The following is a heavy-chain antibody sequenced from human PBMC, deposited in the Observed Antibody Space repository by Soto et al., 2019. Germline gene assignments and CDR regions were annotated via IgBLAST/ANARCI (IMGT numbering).Heavy chain of an antibody. J-gene: IGHJ3*01. D-gene: IGHD1-20*01. Sequence: GGSLRLSCAASGFTFSSFVINFFGQAPFKGLEWVSTVSPGGDVSHYTDSVKGRFTISRDNSRRTLHLQMDSLRAEDAAVYFCVRRAITATTNWGAFDVWGQGTVVTVSS. V-gene: IGHV3-23*01. CDR1: GFTFSSFV. CDR3: VRRAITATTNWGAFDV. CDR2: VSPGGDVS.